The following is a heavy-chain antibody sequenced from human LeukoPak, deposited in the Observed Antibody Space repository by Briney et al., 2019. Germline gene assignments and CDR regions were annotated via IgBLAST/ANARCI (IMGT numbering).Heavy chain of an antibody. J-gene: IGHJ3*02. CDR2: INPNSGGT. Sequence: ASVKVSCKASGYTFTGYYMHWVRQAPGQGLEWMGWINPNSGGTNYAQKFQGRVTMNRDTSISTAYMELSRLRSDDTAVYYCARAAAVAGTRNDAFDIWGQGTMVTVSS. V-gene: IGHV1-2*02. D-gene: IGHD6-19*01. CDR1: GYTFTGYY. CDR3: ARAAAVAGTRNDAFDI.